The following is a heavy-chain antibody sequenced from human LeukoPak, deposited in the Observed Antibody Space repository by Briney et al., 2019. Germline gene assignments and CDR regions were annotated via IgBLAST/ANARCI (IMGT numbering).Heavy chain of an antibody. CDR1: GFTFSSYS. J-gene: IGHJ4*02. CDR3: ARVGTTGIDFDY. V-gene: IGHV3-21*01. CDR2: ISSSSSYI. D-gene: IGHD1-1*01. Sequence: KPGGSLRLSCAASGFTFSSYSMNWVRQAPGKGLEWVSSISSSSSYIYYADAVKGRFNISRDNAKNSLCLQMNSLRDEDTAVYCCARVGTTGIDFDYWGQGTLVTVSS.